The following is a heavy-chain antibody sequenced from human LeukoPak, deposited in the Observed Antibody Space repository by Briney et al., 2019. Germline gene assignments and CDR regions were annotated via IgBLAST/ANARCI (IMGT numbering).Heavy chain of an antibody. CDR3: ARANALYCSTTSCLFDY. Sequence: ASVKVSCKASGYTFTDYYIHWGRQAPGQGLEWMAWINPNSGGTYYAQNFHDRITLTRDTSISTAYMELSRLRSDDTAIYYCARANALYCSTTSCLFDYWGQGTLVTVTS. CDR1: GYTFTDYY. CDR2: INPNSGGT. D-gene: IGHD2-2*01. J-gene: IGHJ4*02. V-gene: IGHV1-2*02.